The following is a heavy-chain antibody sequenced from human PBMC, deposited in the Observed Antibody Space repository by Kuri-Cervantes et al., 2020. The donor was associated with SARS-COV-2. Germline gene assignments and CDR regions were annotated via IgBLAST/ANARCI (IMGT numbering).Heavy chain of an antibody. J-gene: IGHJ2*01. CDR1: GGSISSSSYY. D-gene: IGHD5-18*01. CDR3: ARRPREEDHSFHWYFDL. CDR2: SYYSGST. V-gene: IGHV4-39*01. Sequence: ESLKISCTVSGGSISSSSYYWGWLRQPPGKGLEWIGSSYYSGSTYYNPSLKSRVTISLDTSKNQFSLRLSSVTAADTAMYYCARRPREEDHSFHWYFDLWGRGTLVTVSS.